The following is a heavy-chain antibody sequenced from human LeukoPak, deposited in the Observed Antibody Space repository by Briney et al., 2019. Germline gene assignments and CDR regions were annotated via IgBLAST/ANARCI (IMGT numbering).Heavy chain of an antibody. CDR3: ARGARYNWMEDAFDI. J-gene: IGHJ3*02. D-gene: IGHD1-1*01. CDR1: GYTFTGYY. CDR2: INPNSGGT. Sequence: ASVKVSCKASGYTFTGYYMHWVRQAPGQGLEWMGWINPNSGGTNYAQKFQGRVTMTRDTSISTAYMELSRLRSDDTAGYYCARGARYNWMEDAFDIWGQGTMVTVS. V-gene: IGHV1-2*02.